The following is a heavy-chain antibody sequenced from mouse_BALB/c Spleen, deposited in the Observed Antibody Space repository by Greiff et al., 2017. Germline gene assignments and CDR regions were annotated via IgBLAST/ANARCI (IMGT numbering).Heavy chain of an antibody. CDR3: ARSLMAWFAY. CDR1: GYTFTDYN. V-gene: IGHV1-18*01. J-gene: IGHJ3*01. Sequence: VQLKQSGPELVKPGASVKIPCKASGYTFTDYNMDWVKQSHGKSLEWIGDINPNNGGTIYNQKFKGKATLTVDKSSSTAYMELRSLTSEDTAVYYCARSLMAWFAYWGQGTLVTVSA. CDR2: INPNNGGT.